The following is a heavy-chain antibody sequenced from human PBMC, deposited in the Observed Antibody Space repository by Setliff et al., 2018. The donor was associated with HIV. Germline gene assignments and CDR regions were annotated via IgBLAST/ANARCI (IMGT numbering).Heavy chain of an antibody. J-gene: IGHJ4*02. CDR3: FLFYDDRSGFYWD. Sequence: SETLSLTCAVYGGSFSGYYWSWIRQSPGKGLEWIGQINPTGSITNYNPSFKSRVTISVETSKKQFSLKLKSVTAADTAVYYCFLFYDDRSGFYWDWGQGTPVTVSS. CDR2: INPTGSIT. D-gene: IGHD3-22*01. V-gene: IGHV4-34*01. CDR1: GGSFSGYY.